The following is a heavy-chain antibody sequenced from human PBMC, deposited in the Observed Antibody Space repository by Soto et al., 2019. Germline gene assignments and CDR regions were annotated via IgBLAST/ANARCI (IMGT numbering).Heavy chain of an antibody. Sequence: PGGSLRLSCSASGFTFSSYAMHWVRQAPGKGLEYVSAISSNGGSTYYADSVKGRFTISRDNSKSTLYLQMSSLRADDTAVYYCVNDPGATIWNSLTYYYYYGMDVCGQGTTVTVSS. D-gene: IGHD1-7*01. V-gene: IGHV3-64D*06. CDR3: VNDPGATIWNSLTYYYYYGMDV. J-gene: IGHJ6*02. CDR2: ISSNGGST. CDR1: GFTFSSYA.